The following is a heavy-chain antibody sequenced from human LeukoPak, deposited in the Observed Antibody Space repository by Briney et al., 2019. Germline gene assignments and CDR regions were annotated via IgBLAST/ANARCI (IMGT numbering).Heavy chain of an antibody. CDR1: GYTFTGYY. V-gene: IGHV1-2*02. CDR2: INPNSGGT. J-gene: IGHJ4*02. D-gene: IGHD2-2*01. Sequence: ASVKVSCKASGYTFTGYYMHWVRQAPGQGLEWMGWINPNSGGTNYARKFQGRVTMTRDTSISTAYMELSRLRSDGTAVYYCARRYPNIVVVPAAIAAPNYFDYWGQGTLVTVSS. CDR3: ARRYPNIVVVPAAIAAPNYFDY.